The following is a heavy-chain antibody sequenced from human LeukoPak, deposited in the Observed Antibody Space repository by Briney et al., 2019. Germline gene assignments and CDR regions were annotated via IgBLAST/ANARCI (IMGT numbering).Heavy chain of an antibody. CDR2: ISWNSGSI. CDR3: AKDRYSSSWFYFDY. Sequence: GGSLRLSCAASGFTFDDYAMHWVRQAPGKGLEWVSGISWNSGSIGYADSVKGRFTISRGNAKNSLYLQMNSLRAEDTALYYCAKDRYSSSWFYFDYWGQGTLVTVSS. D-gene: IGHD6-13*01. V-gene: IGHV3-9*01. CDR1: GFTFDDYA. J-gene: IGHJ4*02.